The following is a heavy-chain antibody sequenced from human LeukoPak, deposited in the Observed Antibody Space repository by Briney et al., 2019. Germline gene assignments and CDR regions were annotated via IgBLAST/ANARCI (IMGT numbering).Heavy chain of an antibody. D-gene: IGHD3-3*01. J-gene: IGHJ4*02. CDR2: ISSSGSTI. Sequence: GGSLRLSCAASGFTFSDYYMSWIRQAPGRGLEWVSYISSSGSTIYYADSVKGRFTISRDNAKNSLYLQMNSLRAEDTAVYYCAKENDDFGVVIMFAYWGQGPLVTVSS. V-gene: IGHV3-11*01. CDR1: GFTFSDYY. CDR3: AKENDDFGVVIMFAY.